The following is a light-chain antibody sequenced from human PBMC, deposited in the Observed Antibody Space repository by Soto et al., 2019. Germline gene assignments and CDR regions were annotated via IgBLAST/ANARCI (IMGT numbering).Light chain of an antibody. CDR2: DAS. Sequence: EIVLTQSPATLSLSPVERATLSCRPSQSVSSYLAWYQQQPGQGPTLLXYDASNRATGVSARFSGSGSGTDLTLTISSLETEDFAVYYCHQRSSWPRGTFGQGTKVYIK. CDR3: HQRSSWPRGT. CDR1: QSVSSY. V-gene: IGKV3-11*01. J-gene: IGKJ1*01.